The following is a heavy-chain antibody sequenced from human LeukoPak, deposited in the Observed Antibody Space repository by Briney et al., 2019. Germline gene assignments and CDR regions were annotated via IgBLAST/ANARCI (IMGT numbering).Heavy chain of an antibody. CDR1: GFTFSSYE. Sequence: SGGSLRLSCAASGFTFSSYEMNWVRQAPGKGLEWVSGISGSGGSTYYADSVKGRFTISRDNSKNTLYLQMNSLRAEDTAVYYCAKCSAYYYDSSLSDYFDYWGQGTLVTVSS. CDR2: ISGSGGST. CDR3: AKCSAYYYDSSLSDYFDY. V-gene: IGHV3-23*01. J-gene: IGHJ4*02. D-gene: IGHD3-22*01.